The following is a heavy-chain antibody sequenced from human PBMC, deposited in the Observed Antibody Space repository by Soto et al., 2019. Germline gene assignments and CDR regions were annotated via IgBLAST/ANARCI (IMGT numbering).Heavy chain of an antibody. J-gene: IGHJ5*02. V-gene: IGHV1-69*01. CDR1: GGTFSSYA. D-gene: IGHD6-19*01. Sequence: QVQLVQSGAEVKKPGSSVKVSCKASGGTFSSYAISWVRQAPGQGLEWMGGIIPIFGTANYAQKFQGRVTITADESTSTTYMELGRLRAEDTAVYYCARAPPRIAVADNWFDPWGQGTLVTVSS. CDR3: ARAPPRIAVADNWFDP. CDR2: IIPIFGTA.